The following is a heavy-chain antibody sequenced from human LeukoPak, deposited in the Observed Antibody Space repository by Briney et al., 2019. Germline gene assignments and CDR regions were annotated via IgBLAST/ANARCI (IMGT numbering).Heavy chain of an antibody. CDR2: ISSSSSYI. J-gene: IGHJ6*03. V-gene: IGHV3-21*01. CDR3: ARDLYDSSGYYGYYYYYMDV. D-gene: IGHD3-22*01. CDR1: GFTFSSYS. Sequence: GGSLRLSCAASGFTFSSYSMNWVRQAPGKGLEWVSSISSSSSYIYYADSVKGRFTISRDNAKNSLYLQMNSLRAEDTAVYYCARDLYDSSGYYGYYYYYMDVWGKGTTVTVSS.